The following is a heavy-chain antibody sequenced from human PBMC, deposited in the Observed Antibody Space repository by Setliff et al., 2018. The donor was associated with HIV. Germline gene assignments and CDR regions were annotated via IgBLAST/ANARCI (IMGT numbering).Heavy chain of an antibody. CDR3: AKDRYYDSSGSPFDY. V-gene: IGHV3-30*02. D-gene: IGHD3-22*01. CDR1: GLTFSSYG. J-gene: IGHJ4*02. Sequence: GSLRLSCAASGLTFSSYGMHWVRQAPGKGLEWVAFIRYDGSNKYYADSVKGRFTISRDNSKNTLYLQMNSLRAEDTAVYYCAKDRYYDSSGSPFDYWGQGTLVTVSS. CDR2: IRYDGSNK.